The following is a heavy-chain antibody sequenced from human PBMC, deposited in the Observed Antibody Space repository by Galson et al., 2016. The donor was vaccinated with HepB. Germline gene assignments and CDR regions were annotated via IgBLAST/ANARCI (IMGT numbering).Heavy chain of an antibody. V-gene: IGHV3-48*02. J-gene: IGHJ6*03. D-gene: IGHD5-12*01. CDR3: ARESGYDYVAQYYYYMDV. CDR2: IGYTSTTI. Sequence: SLRLSCAASGFTFSTYGMNWVRQAPGKGLEWVSYIGYTSTTILYADSVKGRFTISRDNAKNSLYLQMNSLRDEDTAVYYCARESGYDYVAQYYYYMDVWGKGTTVTVSS. CDR1: GFTFSTYG.